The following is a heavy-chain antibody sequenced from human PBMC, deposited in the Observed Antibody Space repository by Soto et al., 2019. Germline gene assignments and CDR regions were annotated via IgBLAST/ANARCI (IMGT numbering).Heavy chain of an antibody. J-gene: IGHJ6*02. D-gene: IGHD2-15*01. CDR2: ISYDGRNE. V-gene: IGHV3-30*18. CDR1: GFTFKSYA. CDR3: AKMCRGSAGSHMDV. Sequence: GGSLRLSCSASGFTFKSYAMHWVRQAPGKGLEWVAGISYDGRNEYYADSVKGRFTISRDNSKNTLSLQMNSLRTEDTALFFCAKMCRGSAGSHMDVWGQGTTVTVSS.